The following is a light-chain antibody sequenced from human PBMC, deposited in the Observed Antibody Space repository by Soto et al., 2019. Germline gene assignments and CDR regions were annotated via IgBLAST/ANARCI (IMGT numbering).Light chain of an antibody. CDR2: GAS. J-gene: IGKJ2*01. Sequence: VLTQSPGTLSLSPGERATISCRASQSISSSYLAWYQHKPGQAPRLLIYGASSRASGIPHRFSGSGSGTDFTLTIITLDPEDFGVFYCQHNSGSPPYTFGQGTRLEIK. V-gene: IGKV3-20*01. CDR3: QHNSGSPPYT. CDR1: QSISSSY.